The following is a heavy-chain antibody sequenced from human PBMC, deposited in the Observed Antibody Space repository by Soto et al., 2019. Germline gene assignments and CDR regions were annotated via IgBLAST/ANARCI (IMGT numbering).Heavy chain of an antibody. D-gene: IGHD6-6*01. CDR3: ARYEGQLDPDDY. CDR2: IDPSDSYT. Sequence: EVQLVQSGAEVKKPGESLRISCKGSGYSFTSYWISWVRQMPGKGLEWMGRIDPSDSYTNYSPSFQGHVTISADKSISTVYLQWSSVKASDTAMYYCARYEGQLDPDDYWGQGTLVTVSS. J-gene: IGHJ4*02. CDR1: GYSFTSYW. V-gene: IGHV5-10-1*03.